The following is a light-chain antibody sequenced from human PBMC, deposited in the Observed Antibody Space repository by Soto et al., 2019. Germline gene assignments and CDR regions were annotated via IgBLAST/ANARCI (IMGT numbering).Light chain of an antibody. CDR1: QSISSW. J-gene: IGKJ1*01. CDR2: KAS. Sequence: DIQMTQSPSTLSASVGDRVTITCRASQSISSWLTWYRQKPGKAPKLLIYKASSLESGVPSRFSGSASWTEFTLTISSLQPDDFATYYCQQYNSYGTFGQGTKVEIK. V-gene: IGKV1-5*03. CDR3: QQYNSYGT.